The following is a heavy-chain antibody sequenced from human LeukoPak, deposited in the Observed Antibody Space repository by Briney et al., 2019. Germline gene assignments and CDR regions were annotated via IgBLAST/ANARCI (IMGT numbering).Heavy chain of an antibody. CDR3: AKLLLD. D-gene: IGHD3-22*01. CDR2: MTEGGAT. V-gene: IGHV3-23*01. CDR1: GFTLSSSA. J-gene: IGHJ4*02. Sequence: GGSLRLSCAASGFTLSSSAMSWVRQAPGKGLEWVSVMTEGGATYYADSVRGRFIISRGNSKNMVYLQMNSLRVDDTAVYYCAKLLLDWGQGTLVTVSS.